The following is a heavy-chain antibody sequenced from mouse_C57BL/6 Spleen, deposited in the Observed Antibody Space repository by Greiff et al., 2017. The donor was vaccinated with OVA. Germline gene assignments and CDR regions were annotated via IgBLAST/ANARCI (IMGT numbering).Heavy chain of an antibody. J-gene: IGHJ1*03. CDR2: IDPSDSET. D-gene: IGHD1-1*01. V-gene: IGHV1-52*01. CDR3: ARTDYGSSYWYFDV. Sequence: QVQLQQPGAELVRPGPSVKLSCKASGYTFTSYWMHWVKQRPIQGLEWIGNIDPSDSETHYNQKFKDKATLTVDKSSSTAYMQLSSLTSEDSAVYYCARTDYGSSYWYFDVWGTGTTVTVSS. CDR1: GYTFTSYW.